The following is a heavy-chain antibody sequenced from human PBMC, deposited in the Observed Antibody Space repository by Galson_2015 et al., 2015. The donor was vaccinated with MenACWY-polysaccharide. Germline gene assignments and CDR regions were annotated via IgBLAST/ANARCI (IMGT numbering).Heavy chain of an antibody. CDR3: ARARWGGYVYSY. CDR2: ISGSGGST. V-gene: IGHV3-23*01. Sequence: SLRLSCAASGFTFSSYAMSWVRQAPGKGLEWVSAISGSGGSTYYADSVKGRFTISRDNSKNTLYLQMNSLRAEDMAVYYCARARWGGYVYSYWGQGTLVTVSS. J-gene: IGHJ4*02. D-gene: IGHD5-12*01. CDR1: GFTFSSYA.